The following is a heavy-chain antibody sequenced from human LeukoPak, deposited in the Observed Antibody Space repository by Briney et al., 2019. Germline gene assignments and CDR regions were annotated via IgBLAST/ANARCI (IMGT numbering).Heavy chain of an antibody. D-gene: IGHD2-15*01. CDR1: GYTFTRFG. CDR2: IGAYNGDT. J-gene: IGHJ4*02. V-gene: IGHV1-18*04. Sequence: ASVKVSCNPSGYTFTRFGISRVRQAPGQGLEWRGWIGAYNGDTNYAQKFQGRVTMTTDTSTSTAYMDLRSLRSDDTAVYYCTRDHCRGDNCPSFDYWGQGTLVTVSS. CDR3: TRDHCRGDNCPSFDY.